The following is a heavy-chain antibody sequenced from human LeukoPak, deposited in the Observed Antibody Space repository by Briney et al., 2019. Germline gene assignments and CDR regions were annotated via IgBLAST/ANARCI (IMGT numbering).Heavy chain of an antibody. V-gene: IGHV3-48*03. D-gene: IGHD3-10*01. J-gene: IGHJ4*02. CDR3: ARDLVRGVLTNPFDY. CDR1: GFTFSSYE. CDR2: ISSSGSTI. Sequence: GGSLRLSCAASGFTFSSYEMNWVRQAPGKGLEWVSYISSSGSTIYYADSVKGRFTISRDNAKNSLYLQMNSLRAEDTAVYYCARDLVRGVLTNPFDYWGQGTLVTVSS.